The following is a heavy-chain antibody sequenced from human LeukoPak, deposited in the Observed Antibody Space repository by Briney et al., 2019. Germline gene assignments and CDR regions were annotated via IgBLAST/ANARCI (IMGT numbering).Heavy chain of an antibody. V-gene: IGHV3-30*01. D-gene: IGHD4/OR15-4a*01. J-gene: IGHJ3*02. Sequence: GGSLRLSRAASGFIFSSHTMHWVRQAPGKGLEWVAITSHDGRNKNYADSVQGRFTISRDNSKNTQSLQMNTLRVADTAVYYCAREANTGGRPKGGDTFDISGQGTMVTVSS. CDR3: AREANTGGRPKGGDTFDI. CDR1: GFIFSSHT. CDR2: TSHDGRNK.